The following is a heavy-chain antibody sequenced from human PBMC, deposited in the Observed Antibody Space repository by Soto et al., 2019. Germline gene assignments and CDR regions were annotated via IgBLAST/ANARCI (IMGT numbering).Heavy chain of an antibody. Sequence: GGSLRLSCAASGFTFDDYTLHWVRQAPGKGLEWVSLISWDGNSTYYADSVKGRFTISRDNSKNSLYLQMNSLRSEDTALYYCAKERAVVAPETINYFGMDVWGQGTTVTAP. CDR1: GFTFDDYT. J-gene: IGHJ6*02. CDR3: AKERAVVAPETINYFGMDV. D-gene: IGHD2-2*01. V-gene: IGHV3-43*01. CDR2: ISWDGNST.